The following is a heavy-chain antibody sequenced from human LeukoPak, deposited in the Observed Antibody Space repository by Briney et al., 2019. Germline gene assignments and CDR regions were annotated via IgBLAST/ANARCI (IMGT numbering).Heavy chain of an antibody. CDR2: IFTSGST. CDR1: GGSISNGYYS. V-gene: IGHV4-61*02. D-gene: IGHD5-18*01. CDR3: ARVKRGYSLYYMDV. Sequence: SETLSLTCTVSGGSISNGYYSWSWIRQPAGKGLEWIGRIFTSGSTNYNPSLKSRVTISVDPSKNQFSLKLSSVTAADTAVYYCARVKRGYSLYYMDVWGKGTTVTVSS. J-gene: IGHJ6*03.